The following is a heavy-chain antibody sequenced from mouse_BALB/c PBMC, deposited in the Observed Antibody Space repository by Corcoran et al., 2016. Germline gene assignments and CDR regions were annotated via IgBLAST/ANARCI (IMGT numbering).Heavy chain of an antibody. Sequence: QIQLVQSGPELKKPGETVKISCKASGYTFTNYGMNWVKQAPGKGLKWMGWINTYTGEPTYADDFKGRFAFSLETSASTAYLQINNLKNEDTATYFCARSTMMTTAWFAYWGQGTLVTVSA. CDR1: GYTFTNYG. D-gene: IGHD2-4*01. CDR2: INTYTGEP. J-gene: IGHJ3*01. CDR3: ARSTMMTTAWFAY. V-gene: IGHV9-3-1*01.